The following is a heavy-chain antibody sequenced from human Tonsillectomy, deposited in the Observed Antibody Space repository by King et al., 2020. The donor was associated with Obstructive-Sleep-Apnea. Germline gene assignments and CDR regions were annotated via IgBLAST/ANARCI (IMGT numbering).Heavy chain of an antibody. CDR1: GFTFDDNA. J-gene: IGHJ4*02. CDR2: ITWNSATI. Sequence: DVQLVESGGGLVQPGRSLRLSCAASGFTFDDNAMHWVRQAPGRGLEWVSGITWNSATIAYADSVKGRFTISRDNAKNSLYLQMNSLRADDTALYYCAKENSGGLDYWGQGTLVTVSS. D-gene: IGHD1-26*01. V-gene: IGHV3-9*01. CDR3: AKENSGGLDY.